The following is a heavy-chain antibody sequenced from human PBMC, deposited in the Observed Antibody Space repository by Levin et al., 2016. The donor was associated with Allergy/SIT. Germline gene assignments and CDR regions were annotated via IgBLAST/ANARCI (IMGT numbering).Heavy chain of an antibody. V-gene: IGHV3-23*01. CDR1: GFTFSNYA. Sequence: GGSLRLSCAASGFTFSNYAMSWVRQAPGKGLEWVSAISNRGDSPYDADSVKGRFTISRDNSMNLLYLQMNSLRAEDTAVYFCAKGRQWLAPDAFDIWGQGTMVTVSS. CDR3: AKGRQWLAPDAFDI. J-gene: IGHJ3*02. CDR2: ISNRGDSP. D-gene: IGHD6-19*01.